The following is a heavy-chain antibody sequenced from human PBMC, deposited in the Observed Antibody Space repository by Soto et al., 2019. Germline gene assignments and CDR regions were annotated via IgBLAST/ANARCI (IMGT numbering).Heavy chain of an antibody. CDR2: VSYDGSNK. V-gene: IGHV3-30*04. J-gene: IGHJ1*01. CDR1: GFTFNTYA. D-gene: IGHD2-21*01. Sequence: QVQLVESGGGVGQPGSSLRLSCAASGFTFNTYAMHWVRRAPGKGLEWEATVSYDGSNKYNADSVNVRLSISRDNSMNIVYLQLNTLRSEDTAMYYCASGRGDCDGATCSHFDYFRHWGQGTLVTVSS. CDR3: ASGRGDCDGATCSHFDYFRH.